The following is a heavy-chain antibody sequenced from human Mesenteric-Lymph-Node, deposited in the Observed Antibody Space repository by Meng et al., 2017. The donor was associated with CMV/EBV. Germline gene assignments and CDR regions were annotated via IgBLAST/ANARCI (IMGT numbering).Heavy chain of an antibody. CDR3: ARDASYDYSSTSCID. V-gene: IGHV3-74*01. J-gene: IGHJ4*02. Sequence: ETLSLTCAASGFTFSSYWMHWVRQAPGKGLVWVSRINSDGSSTSYADSVKGRFTISRDNAKNTLYLQMNSLRAEDTAVYYCARDASYDYSSTSCIDWGQGTLVTVSS. D-gene: IGHD2-2*01. CDR2: INSDGSST. CDR1: GFTFSSYW.